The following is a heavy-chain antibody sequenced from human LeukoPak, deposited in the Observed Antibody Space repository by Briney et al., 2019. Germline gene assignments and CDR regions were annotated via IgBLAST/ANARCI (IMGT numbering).Heavy chain of an antibody. CDR2: ISSSSYI. CDR3: ARDGTTVTFFDY. V-gene: IGHV3-21*01. D-gene: IGHD4-17*01. CDR1: GFTSSSYS. J-gene: IGHJ4*02. Sequence: GGSLRLSCAASGFTSSSYSMNWVRQAPGKGLEWVSSISSSSYIYYADSVKGRFTISRDNAKNSLYLQMNSLRAEDTAVYYCARDGTTVTFFDYWGQGTLVTVSS.